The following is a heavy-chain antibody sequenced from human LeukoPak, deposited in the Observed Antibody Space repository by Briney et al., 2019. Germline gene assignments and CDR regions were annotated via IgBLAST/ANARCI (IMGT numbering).Heavy chain of an antibody. D-gene: IGHD1-14*01. V-gene: IGHV4-38-2*02. CDR3: ARDITRKSNWFDP. CDR2: IYHSGST. Sequence: SETLSLTCTVSGYSISSGYYWGWIRQPPGKGLEWIGSIYHSGSTYYNPSLKSRVTISVDTSKNQFSLKLSSVTAADTAVYYCARDITRKSNWFDPWGQGTLVTVSS. J-gene: IGHJ5*02. CDR1: GYSISSGYY.